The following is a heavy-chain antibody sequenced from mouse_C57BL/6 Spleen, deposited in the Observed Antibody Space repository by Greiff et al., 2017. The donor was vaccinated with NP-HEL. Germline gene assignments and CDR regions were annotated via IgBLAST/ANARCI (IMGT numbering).Heavy chain of an antibody. CDR1: GFTFSDYY. CDR2: ISNGGGST. Sequence: EVKLVESGGGLVQPGGSLKLSCAASGFTFSDYYMYWVRQTPEKRLEWVAYISNGGGSTYYPDTVKGRFTISRDNAKNTLYLQMSRLKSEDTAMYYCARQGDWDWYFDVWGTGTTVTVSS. V-gene: IGHV5-12*01. D-gene: IGHD4-1*01. CDR3: ARQGDWDWYFDV. J-gene: IGHJ1*03.